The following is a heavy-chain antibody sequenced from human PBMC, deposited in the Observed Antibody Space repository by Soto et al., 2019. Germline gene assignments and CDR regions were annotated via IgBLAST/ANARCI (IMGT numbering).Heavy chain of an antibody. CDR3: ARDTIPVTIYYYYGMDV. V-gene: IGHV3-21*01. Sequence: GGSLRLSCAASGFTFSSYSMNWFRQAPGKGLEWVSSISSSSSYIYYADSVKGRFTISRDNAKNSLYLQMNSLRAEDTAVYYCARDTIPVTIYYYYGMDVWGQGTTVTVSS. D-gene: IGHD4-4*01. CDR1: GFTFSSYS. CDR2: ISSSSSYI. J-gene: IGHJ6*02.